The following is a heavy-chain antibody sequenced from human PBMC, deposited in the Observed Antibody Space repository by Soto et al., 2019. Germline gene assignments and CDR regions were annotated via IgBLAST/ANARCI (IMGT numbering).Heavy chain of an antibody. CDR2: IKQDGSEK. J-gene: IGHJ4*02. CDR1: GFTFSSYW. Sequence: GGSLRLSCAASGFTFSSYWMSWVRQAPGKGLEWVANIKQDGSEKYYVDSVKGRFTISRDNAKNSLYLQMNSLKAEDTAVYYCVRDPYLPTAGRLASLHYWGPGTLVTVSS. CDR3: VRDPYLPTAGRLASLHY. V-gene: IGHV3-7*01. D-gene: IGHD1-1*01.